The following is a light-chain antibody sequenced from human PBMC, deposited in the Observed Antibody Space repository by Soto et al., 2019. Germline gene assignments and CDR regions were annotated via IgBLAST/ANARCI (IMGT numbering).Light chain of an antibody. CDR2: KAP. J-gene: IGKJ3*01. Sequence: DIQMTQSPSTLSASVGDRVTITCRASQSISSWLAWYQQKPGKAPKLLIYKAPSLESGGPSRFSGSGSGTEFTLTISSLQPDDFATYYCQQYNSYITFGPGTKVDIK. CDR3: QQYNSYIT. CDR1: QSISSW. V-gene: IGKV1-5*03.